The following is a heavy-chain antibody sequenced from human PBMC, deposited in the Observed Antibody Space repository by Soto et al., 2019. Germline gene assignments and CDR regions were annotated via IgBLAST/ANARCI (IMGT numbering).Heavy chain of an antibody. J-gene: IGHJ3*02. CDR1: GYTFTSDG. CDR2: ISAYNGNT. Sequence: ASVNVSCKASGYTFTSDGISWVRQAPGQWLEWMGWISAYNGNTTYAQKFQDSVAMTRDTSVSTAYMDLNRLTSDDTAIYYCAIIMNHSDSFDIWGQGTMVTVSS. D-gene: IGHD3-16*01. V-gene: IGHV1-18*01. CDR3: AIIMNHSDSFDI.